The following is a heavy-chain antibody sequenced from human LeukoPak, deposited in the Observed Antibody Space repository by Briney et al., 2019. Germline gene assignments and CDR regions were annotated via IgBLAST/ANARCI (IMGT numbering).Heavy chain of an antibody. CDR2: IKQDGSEK. Sequence: GGSLRLSCAASGFTFSSYAMHWVRQAPGKGLEWVANIKQDGSEKYYVDSVKGRFTISRDNAKNSLYLQMNSLRAEDTAVYYCARYILYDFWSGGYFDYWGQGTLVTVSS. J-gene: IGHJ4*02. V-gene: IGHV3-7*01. D-gene: IGHD3-3*01. CDR3: ARYILYDFWSGGYFDY. CDR1: GFTFSSYA.